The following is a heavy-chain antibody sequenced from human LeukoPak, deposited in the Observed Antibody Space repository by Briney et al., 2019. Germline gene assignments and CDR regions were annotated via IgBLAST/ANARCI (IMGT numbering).Heavy chain of an antibody. CDR1: GFTFSSFS. V-gene: IGHV3-7*03. CDR2: IKQDGSEK. J-gene: IGHJ4*02. CDR3: AKGGLRYFDWLPYFDY. Sequence: PGGSLRLSCAASGFTFSSFSMSWVRQAPGRGLEWVANIKQDGSEKDYVDSVKGRFTIARDNSKNTLYLQMNSLRAEDTAVYYCAKGGLRYFDWLPYFDYWGQGTLVTVSS. D-gene: IGHD3-9*01.